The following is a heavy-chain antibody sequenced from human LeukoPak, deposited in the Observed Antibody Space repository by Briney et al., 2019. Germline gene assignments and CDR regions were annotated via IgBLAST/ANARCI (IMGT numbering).Heavy chain of an antibody. Sequence: ASVKVSFKASGYTFTSYGISWVRQAPGQGREWMGWISAYNGNTNYTQKLQGRVTMTTDTSTSTAYMELRSLRSDDTAVYYCARDPTVTSAEYFQHWGQGTLVTVSS. CDR2: ISAYNGNT. V-gene: IGHV1-18*01. J-gene: IGHJ1*01. CDR1: GYTFTSYG. CDR3: ARDPTVTSAEYFQH. D-gene: IGHD4-17*01.